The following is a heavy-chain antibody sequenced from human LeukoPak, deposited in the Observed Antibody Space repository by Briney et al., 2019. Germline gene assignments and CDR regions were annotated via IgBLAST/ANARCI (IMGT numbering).Heavy chain of an antibody. V-gene: IGHV1-2*02. CDR1: GYTFTGYY. CDR2: INPNSGGT. D-gene: IGHD3-22*01. J-gene: IGHJ4*02. CDR3: ARTYDSSGCYWYYFDY. Sequence: ASVKVSCKASGYTFTGYYMHWVRQAPGQGLEWMGWINPNSGGTNYAQKFQGRVTMTRDTSISTAYMELSRLRSDDTAVYYCARTYDSSGCYWYYFDYWGQGTLVTVSS.